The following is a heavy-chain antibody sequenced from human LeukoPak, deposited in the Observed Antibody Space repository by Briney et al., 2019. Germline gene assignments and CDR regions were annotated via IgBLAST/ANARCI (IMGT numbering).Heavy chain of an antibody. CDR3: ARETYYYDSSGYSDDAFDI. D-gene: IGHD3-22*01. Sequence: GGSLRLSCAASGFTFSSYAMHWVRQAPGKGLEWVSSISSSSSYIYYADSVKGRFTISRDNAKNSLYLQMNSLRAEDTAVYYCARETYYYDSSGYSDDAFDIWGQGTMVTVSS. CDR2: ISSSSSYI. J-gene: IGHJ3*02. CDR1: GFTFSSYA. V-gene: IGHV3-21*01.